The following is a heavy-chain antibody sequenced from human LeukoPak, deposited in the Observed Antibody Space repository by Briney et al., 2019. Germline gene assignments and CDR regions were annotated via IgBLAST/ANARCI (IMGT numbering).Heavy chain of an antibody. CDR1: GFTFSSYG. CDR2: ISSSGINT. CDR3: AKSGWFGTFHRDYMDV. J-gene: IGHJ6*03. D-gene: IGHD3-10*01. V-gene: IGHV3-23*01. Sequence: PGGSLRLSCAASGFTFSSYGMSWVRQAPGKGLERVSAISSSGINTYYADSVKGRFTISRDNSKTTLYLQMNSLRAEDTAVYYCAKSGWFGTFHRDYMDVWGKGTTVTISS.